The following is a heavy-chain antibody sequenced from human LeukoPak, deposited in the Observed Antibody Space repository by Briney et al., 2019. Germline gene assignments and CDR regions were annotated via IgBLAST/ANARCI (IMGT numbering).Heavy chain of an antibody. J-gene: IGHJ4*02. D-gene: IGHD6-13*01. Sequence: GESLKISCKGSGYSFASHWIGWVRQVPGKGLEWLGLIYPGNSDTRHSPFFQGQVTFSVDMSISTAYLHWGGLKASDTAMYYCARFALTSSLDYWGQGTLVTVSS. CDR1: GYSFASHW. CDR2: IYPGNSDT. CDR3: ARFALTSSLDY. V-gene: IGHV5-51*01.